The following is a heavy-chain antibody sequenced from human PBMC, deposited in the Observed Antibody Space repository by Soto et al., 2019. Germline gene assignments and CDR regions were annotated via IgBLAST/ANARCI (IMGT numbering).Heavy chain of an antibody. D-gene: IGHD5-12*01. CDR1: GFTFSSYS. V-gene: IGHV3-21*01. J-gene: IGHJ4*02. Sequence: PGGSLRLSCAASGFTFSSYSMNWVRQAPGKGLEWVSSISSSSSYIYYADSVKGRFTISRDNAKNSLYLQMNSLRAEDTAVYYCARDLYSGYDPTLDYWGQGTLVTVSS. CDR2: ISSSSSYI. CDR3: ARDLYSGYDPTLDY.